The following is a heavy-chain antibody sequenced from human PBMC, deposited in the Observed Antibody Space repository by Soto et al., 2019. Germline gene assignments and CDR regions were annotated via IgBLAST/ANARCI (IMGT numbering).Heavy chain of an antibody. D-gene: IGHD1-26*01. CDR2: ISGSGGNT. J-gene: IGHJ6*02. V-gene: IGHV3-23*01. Sequence: GGSLRLSCAPSGFAFSNYAMNWVRQAPGKGLEWVSAISGSGGNTFYTDSVKGRFTISRDNSKNTLYLQMNSLRAEDTAIYYCATLNSGSHSYRGMDFWGQGTTVTVSS. CDR1: GFAFSNYA. CDR3: ATLNSGSHSYRGMDF.